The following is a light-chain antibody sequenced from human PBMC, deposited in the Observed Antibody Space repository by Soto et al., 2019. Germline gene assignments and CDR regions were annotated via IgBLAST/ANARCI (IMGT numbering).Light chain of an antibody. CDR3: GSYRSGSTLV. Sequence: QSALTQPASVSASPGQSITISCAGTSSDVGGWPHVSWYQQHPGKAPKLVIYEVSNRPSGVSSRFSGSKSGSTASLTISGVQAEDGGDYYCGSYRSGSTLVFGGGTELTVL. V-gene: IGLV2-14*01. CDR2: EVS. CDR1: SSDVGGWPH. J-gene: IGLJ2*01.